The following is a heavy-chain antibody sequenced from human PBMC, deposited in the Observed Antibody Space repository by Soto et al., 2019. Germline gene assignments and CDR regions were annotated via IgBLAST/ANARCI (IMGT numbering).Heavy chain of an antibody. Sequence: PGGSLRLSCSASGFTFSSYAMHWVRQAPGKRLEYVSAINTNGGATYYADSVKGRFTISRDNSNNTLFLQMSSLRAEDTAVYYCVKNSGIYYYANNYFDYWGQGTLVTVSS. CDR1: GFTFSSYA. CDR2: INTNGGAT. V-gene: IGHV3-64D*06. CDR3: VKNSGIYYYANNYFDY. D-gene: IGHD1-26*01. J-gene: IGHJ4*02.